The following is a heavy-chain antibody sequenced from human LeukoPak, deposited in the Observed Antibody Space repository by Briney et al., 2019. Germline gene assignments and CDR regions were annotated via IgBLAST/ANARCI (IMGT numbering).Heavy chain of an antibody. J-gene: IGHJ3*02. D-gene: IGHD3-3*01. CDR3: ASPPTSEWLFWGAFDI. CDR2: ISYDGSNK. V-gene: IGHV3-30*03. CDR1: GFTFSSYG. Sequence: GRSLRLSCAASGFTFSSYGMHWVRQAPGKGLEWVAVISYDGSNKYYADSVKGRFTISRDNSKNTLYLQMNSLRAEDTAVYYCASPPTSEWLFWGAFDIWGQGTMVTVSS.